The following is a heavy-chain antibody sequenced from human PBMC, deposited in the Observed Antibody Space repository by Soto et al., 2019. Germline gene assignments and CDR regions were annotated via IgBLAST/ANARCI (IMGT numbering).Heavy chain of an antibody. CDR2: LWSDGIKT. CDR3: ARDLNYWSLLIDH. CDR1: GFRLSRYG. Sequence: GGSLRLSCTASGFRLSRYGLHWVRQAPGKGPEWVAGLWSDGIKTSYTDSVKGRFSISRDTSKNMLYLQMNSLGAEDTAIYYCARDLNYWSLLIDHWGQGTLVTVSS. V-gene: IGHV3-33*01. D-gene: IGHD2-8*02. J-gene: IGHJ4*02.